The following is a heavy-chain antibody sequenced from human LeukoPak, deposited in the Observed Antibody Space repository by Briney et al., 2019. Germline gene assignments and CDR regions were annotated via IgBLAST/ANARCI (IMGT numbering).Heavy chain of an antibody. D-gene: IGHD3-16*02. Sequence: SQTLSLTCTVSGGSISSGGYYWSWIRQHPGKGLEWIGYIYYSGSTYYNPSLKSRVTISVDTSKNQFSLKLSSVTAADTAVYYCARGRVGDVCGSYPRNRPYYFDYWGQGTLVTVSS. CDR2: IYYSGST. J-gene: IGHJ4*02. CDR3: ARGRVGDVCGSYPRNRPYYFDY. CDR1: GGSISSGGYY. V-gene: IGHV4-31*03.